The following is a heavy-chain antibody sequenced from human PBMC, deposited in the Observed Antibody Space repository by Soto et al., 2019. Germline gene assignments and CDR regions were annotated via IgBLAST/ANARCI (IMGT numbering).Heavy chain of an antibody. J-gene: IGHJ4*02. Sequence: QVQLQGSGPGLLKPSETLSLTCTVSGDSISSYYWSWIRQPPGKGLEWIGYIYYSGSTNYNPSLKRRATISVDTSKNQLSLKLSSVTAADAAVYYCARRNGDCGDYWSQGTMVTVSS. D-gene: IGHD2-21*02. CDR3: ARRNGDCGDY. CDR2: IYYSGST. V-gene: IGHV4-59*01. CDR1: GDSISSYY.